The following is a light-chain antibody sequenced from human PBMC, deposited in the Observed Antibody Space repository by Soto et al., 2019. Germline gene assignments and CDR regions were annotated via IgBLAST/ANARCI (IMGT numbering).Light chain of an antibody. CDR2: GAS. J-gene: IGKJ5*01. CDR1: QSVDIY. V-gene: IGKV3-11*01. Sequence: EVVMTQSPATLSVSPVEIATLSCRASQSVDIYLAWYQQKPGQAPRLLIYGASNRATGIPARFSGSGSGTDFTLTISSLEPEDFAVYYCQQRSNWPSFGQGTRLEIK. CDR3: QQRSNWPS.